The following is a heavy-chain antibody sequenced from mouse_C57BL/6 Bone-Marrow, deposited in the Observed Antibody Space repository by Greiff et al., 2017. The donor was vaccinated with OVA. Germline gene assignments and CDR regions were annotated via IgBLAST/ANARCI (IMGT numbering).Heavy chain of an antibody. J-gene: IGHJ3*01. CDR1: GYSFTGYY. D-gene: IGHD4-1*01. CDR3: ASGGTSPFAY. Sequence: VQLQQSGPELVKPGASVKISCKASGYSFTGYYINWVKQSPEKSLEWIGEINPSTGGTTYNQKFKAKATLTVDKSTTAAYTQIKSLTSEDSADYYCASGGTSPFAYWGQGTRVIVSA. CDR2: INPSTGGT. V-gene: IGHV1-42*01.